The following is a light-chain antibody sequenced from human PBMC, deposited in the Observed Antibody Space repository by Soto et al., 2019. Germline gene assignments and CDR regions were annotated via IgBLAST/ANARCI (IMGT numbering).Light chain of an antibody. V-gene: IGKV3-11*01. Sequence: EIVLTQSPATLSLSPGERATLSCRASQSVSRYLAWYQQKPGQAPRLLIYDASNRAAGIPARFSGSGSGTDFTLTISSLEPVDFAVYYCQQRSNWPWTFGQGTKVEIK. CDR1: QSVSRY. CDR3: QQRSNWPWT. J-gene: IGKJ1*01. CDR2: DAS.